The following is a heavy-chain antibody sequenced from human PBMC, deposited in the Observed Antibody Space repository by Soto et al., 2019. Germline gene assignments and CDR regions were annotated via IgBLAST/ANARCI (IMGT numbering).Heavy chain of an antibody. CDR3: ARIVAPYYYMDV. Sequence: GASVKVSCKASGYTFTSYDINWVRQATGQGLEWMGWMNPNSGNTGYAQKFQGRVTMTRNTSISTAYMELSSLRSEDTAVYYCARIVAPYYYMDVWGKGTTVTVSS. CDR1: GYTFTSYD. D-gene: IGHD3-16*02. CDR2: MNPNSGNT. J-gene: IGHJ6*03. V-gene: IGHV1-8*01.